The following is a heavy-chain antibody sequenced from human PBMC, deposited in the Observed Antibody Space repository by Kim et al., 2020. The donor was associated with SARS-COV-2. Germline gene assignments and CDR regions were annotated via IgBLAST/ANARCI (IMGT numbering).Heavy chain of an antibody. CDR1: GGSFSGYY. J-gene: IGHJ4*02. CDR3: ARAGGQWLVCLIFFYLDN. V-gene: IGHV4-34*01. CDR2: INHSGST. Sequence: SETLSLTCAAYGGSFSGYYWSWIRQPPGKGLEWIGEINHSGSTNYNPSLKSRVTISVDTAKNQFSLKLSAVTAAETAVYYCARAGGQWLVCLIFFYLDNGGQGTRVT. D-gene: IGHD6-19*01.